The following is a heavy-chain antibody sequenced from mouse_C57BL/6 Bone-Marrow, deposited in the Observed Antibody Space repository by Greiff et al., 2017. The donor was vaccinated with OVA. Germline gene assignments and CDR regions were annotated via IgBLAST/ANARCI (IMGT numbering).Heavy chain of an antibody. CDR1: GFTFSSYA. D-gene: IGHD3-2*02. Sequence: EVQLVESGEGLVKPGGSLKLSCAASGFTFSSYAMSWVRQTPEKRLEWVAYISSGGDYIYYADTVKGRFTISRDNARNTLYLQMSSLKSEDTAMYYCTRSDSSGSPVWFDYWGQGTTLTVSS. CDR3: TRSDSSGSPVWFDY. CDR2: ISSGGDYI. J-gene: IGHJ2*01. V-gene: IGHV5-9-1*02.